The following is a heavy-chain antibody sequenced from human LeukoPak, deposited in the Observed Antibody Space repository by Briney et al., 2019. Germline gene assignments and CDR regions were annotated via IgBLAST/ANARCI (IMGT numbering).Heavy chain of an antibody. CDR2: LDTDGSDT. CDR1: RFTFSDYW. J-gene: IGHJ4*02. Sequence: GGSLRLSCAASRFTFSDYWMHWVRQAPGKGLVWVSRLDTDGSDTSYADSVKGRFTISRDNAKNTLYLQMNNLRAEDTAMYYCARDRYPAAREFDYWGQGTLVTVSS. V-gene: IGHV3-74*01. CDR3: ARDRYPAAREFDY. D-gene: IGHD2-2*01.